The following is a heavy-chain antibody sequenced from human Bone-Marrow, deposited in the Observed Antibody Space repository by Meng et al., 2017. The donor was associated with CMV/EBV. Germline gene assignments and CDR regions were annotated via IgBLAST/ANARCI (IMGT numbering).Heavy chain of an antibody. V-gene: IGHV1-2*02. D-gene: IGHD6-19*01. CDR3: ARPEGAVAGKPRRY. Sequence: ASVKVSCKASGYTFTGYYMHWVRQAPGQGLEWMGWINPNSGGTNYAQKFQGRVTMTRDTSINTVYMELRRLRSDDRAVYYCARPEGAVAGKPRRYWGQGKLVNVSS. CDR1: GYTFTGYY. J-gene: IGHJ4*02. CDR2: INPNSGGT.